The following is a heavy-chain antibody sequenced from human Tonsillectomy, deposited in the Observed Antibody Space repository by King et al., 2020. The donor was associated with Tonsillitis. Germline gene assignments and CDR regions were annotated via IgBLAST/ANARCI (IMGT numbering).Heavy chain of an antibody. J-gene: IGHJ6*02. V-gene: IGHV4-59*01. CDR1: GGSISTYY. D-gene: IGHD3-3*01. Sequence: VQLQESGPGLVKPSETLSLTCTVSGGSISTYYWSWIRQPPGKGLEWIAYIYYSGSTNYNPSLKSRVTISVDTSKKQFSLKLKSMTAADTSVYYCASIFDSIHYGMDVWGQGTTVTVAS. CDR3: ASIFDSIHYGMDV. CDR2: IYYSGST.